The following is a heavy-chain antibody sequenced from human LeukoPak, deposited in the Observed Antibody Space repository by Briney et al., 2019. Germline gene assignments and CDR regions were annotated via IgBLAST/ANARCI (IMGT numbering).Heavy chain of an antibody. CDR1: GFTFSNAW. J-gene: IGHJ4*02. CDR2: IKSKTDDGTT. D-gene: IGHD1-26*01. Sequence: GGSLRLSCAAFGFTFSNAWMSLDRQAPGKGPEWVGRIKSKTDDGTTHYAEPVKGRVSISRDDSKNTLDLQMNSLKTEDTAVCDCTTVVGAPTRSPFDYWGQGTLVTVSS. V-gene: IGHV3-15*01. CDR3: TTVVGAPTRSPFDY.